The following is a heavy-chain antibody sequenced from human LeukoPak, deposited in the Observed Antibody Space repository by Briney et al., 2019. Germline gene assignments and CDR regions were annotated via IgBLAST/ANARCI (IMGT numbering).Heavy chain of an antibody. J-gene: IGHJ6*03. Sequence: GGSLRLSCAASGFTFSSCWMSWVRQAPGKGLEWVANIKQDGSEKYYVDSVKGRFTISRDNAKNSLYLQMNSLRAEDTAVYYCARVGMRSVFRGSSAGYYYMDVWGKGTTVTVSS. V-gene: IGHV3-7*01. CDR2: IKQDGSEK. CDR3: ARVGMRSVFRGSSAGYYYMDV. CDR1: GFTFSSCW. D-gene: IGHD3-10*01.